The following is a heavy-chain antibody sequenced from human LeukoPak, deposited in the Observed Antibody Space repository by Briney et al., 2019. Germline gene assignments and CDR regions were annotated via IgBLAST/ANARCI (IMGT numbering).Heavy chain of an antibody. J-gene: IGHJ4*02. V-gene: IGHV3-49*04. CDR3: SRGGKVSYYDNSGYPDY. Sequence: PGGSLRLSCTASGFTFGDYAMSWVRQAPGKGLDWVGFIRSKAYGGTTEYAASVKGRFTISRDDSKSIAYLQINSLKTEDTAVFYCSRGGKVSYYDNSGYPDYWGQGTLVTVSS. CDR1: GFTFGDYA. CDR2: IRSKAYGGTT. D-gene: IGHD3-22*01.